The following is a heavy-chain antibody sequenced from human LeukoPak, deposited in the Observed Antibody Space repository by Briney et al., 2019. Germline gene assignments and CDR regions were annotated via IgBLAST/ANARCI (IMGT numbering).Heavy chain of an antibody. CDR1: GDSVSSNSAA. J-gene: IGHJ4*02. CDR2: TYYRSKWYN. D-gene: IGHD6-13*01. V-gene: IGHV6-1*01. Sequence: SQTPSLTCAISGDSVSSNSAAWNWIRQSPSRGLEWLGRTYYRSKWYNDYAVSVKSRITINPDTSKNQFSLQLNSVTPEDTAVYYCARSASGYSSSWRGRYFDYWGQGTLVTVSS. CDR3: ARSASGYSSSWRGRYFDY.